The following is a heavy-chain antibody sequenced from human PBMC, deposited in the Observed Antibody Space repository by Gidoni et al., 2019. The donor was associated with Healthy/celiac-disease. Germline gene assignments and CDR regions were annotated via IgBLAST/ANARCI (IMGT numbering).Heavy chain of an antibody. V-gene: IGHV5-51*01. CDR1: GSSFTSYW. D-gene: IGHD5-12*01. Sequence: EVQLVQSGAEVQKPGESLKIPCNGSGSSFTSYWIGWVRQMPGKGLEWMGIIYPGDSDTRYSPSFQGQVTISADKSISTAYLQWSSLKASDTAMYYCARDHSGYGRGFDAFDIWGQGTMVTVSS. J-gene: IGHJ3*02. CDR3: ARDHSGYGRGFDAFDI. CDR2: IYPGDSDT.